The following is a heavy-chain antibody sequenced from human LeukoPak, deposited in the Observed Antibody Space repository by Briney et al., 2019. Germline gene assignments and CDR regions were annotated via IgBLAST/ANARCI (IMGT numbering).Heavy chain of an antibody. CDR2: IYYSGST. V-gene: IGHV4-59*04. CDR3: AKSGGYGLIDY. J-gene: IGHJ4*02. CDR1: GGSISSCY. Sequence: SETLSLTCIVSGGSISSCYWSWIRQPPGKGLEWIGYIYYSGSTYYNASLQSRVTISIDTSKNQFSLRLKSVTAADTAMYYCAKSGGYGLIDYWGQGTLVTVSS. D-gene: IGHD1-26*01.